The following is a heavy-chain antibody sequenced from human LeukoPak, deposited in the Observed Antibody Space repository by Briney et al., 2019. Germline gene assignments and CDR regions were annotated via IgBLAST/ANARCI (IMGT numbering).Heavy chain of an antibody. J-gene: IGHJ4*02. Sequence: PGGSLRLSCAASGFTFSTYSMNWVRQAPGKGLEWVSYIRSSDSNIYYADSVKGRFAVSRDNAKNSLYLQMNSLRAEDTAVYYCARSRGAGPGAYFDYWGQGTLITVSS. CDR3: ARSRGAGPGAYFDY. CDR2: IRSSDSNI. V-gene: IGHV3-48*01. CDR1: GFTFSTYS. D-gene: IGHD6-19*01.